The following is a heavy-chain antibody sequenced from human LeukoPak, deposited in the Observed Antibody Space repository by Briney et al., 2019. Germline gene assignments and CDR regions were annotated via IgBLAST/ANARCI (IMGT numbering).Heavy chain of an antibody. D-gene: IGHD5-12*01. CDR3: ARDRGVAAHLDY. V-gene: IGHV3-11*05. Sequence: GGSLRLSCAASGFTFSDYYMSWIRQAPGKGLEWVSYISSSRSDTKYADSVKGRFTISRDNAKNSLYLQMNSLRAEDTAVYYCARDRGVAAHLDYWGQGTLVTVSS. CDR2: ISSSRSDT. CDR1: GFTFSDYY. J-gene: IGHJ4*02.